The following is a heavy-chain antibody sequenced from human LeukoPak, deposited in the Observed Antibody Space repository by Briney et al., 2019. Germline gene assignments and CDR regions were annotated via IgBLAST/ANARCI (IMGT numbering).Heavy chain of an antibody. CDR3: ARVAIQWFEKFPNQYYFDY. D-gene: IGHD3-10*01. Sequence: SGGSLRLSCAASSFTFSSYWMHWVRQAPGKGLVWVSRINSDGSSTSYADSVKGRFTISRDNAKNTLYLQINSLRAEDTAVYYCARVAIQWFEKFPNQYYFDYWGQGTLVTVSS. CDR2: INSDGSST. J-gene: IGHJ4*02. V-gene: IGHV3-74*01. CDR1: SFTFSSYW.